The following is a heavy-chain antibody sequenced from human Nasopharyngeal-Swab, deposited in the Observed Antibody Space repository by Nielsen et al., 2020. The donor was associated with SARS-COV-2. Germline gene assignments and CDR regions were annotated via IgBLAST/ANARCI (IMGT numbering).Heavy chain of an antibody. CDR2: IYYSGST. CDR3: PRGRLVPGPIGDY. J-gene: IGHJ4*02. D-gene: IGHD1-26*01. Sequence: RQPPGKGLEWIGYIYYSGSTYYNPSLESRVTISVDTSKNQFSLNLTSVTAADTAVYYCPRGRLVPGPIGDYWGQGTLVTVSS. V-gene: IGHV4-30-4*07.